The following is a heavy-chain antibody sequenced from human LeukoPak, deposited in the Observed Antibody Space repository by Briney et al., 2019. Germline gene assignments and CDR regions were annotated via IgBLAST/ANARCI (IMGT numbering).Heavy chain of an antibody. CDR2: IIPIFGTA. D-gene: IGHD6-19*01. Sequence: SVKVSCKASGGTFSSYAISWVRQAPGQGLEWMGGIIPIFGTANYAQKFQGRVTITADESTSTAYMELSSLRSEDTAVYYCAVQWLVSDAFDIWGQGTMVTVSS. CDR1: GGTFSSYA. J-gene: IGHJ3*02. CDR3: AVQWLVSDAFDI. V-gene: IGHV1-69*13.